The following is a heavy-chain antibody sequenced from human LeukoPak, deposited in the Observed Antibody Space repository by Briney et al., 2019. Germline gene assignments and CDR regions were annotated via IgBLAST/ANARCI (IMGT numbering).Heavy chain of an antibody. V-gene: IGHV3-23*01. Sequence: GGSLRLSCAASGFTFSSYAMSWVRQAPGKGLEWVSAITDSGGSTYYADSVKGRFTTSRDNSKNTLYLQMSSLRAEDTAVYYCAKDRRAATGLWYFDLWGRGTLVTVSS. CDR1: GFTFSSYA. CDR2: ITDSGGST. D-gene: IGHD6-13*01. CDR3: AKDRRAATGLWYFDL. J-gene: IGHJ2*01.